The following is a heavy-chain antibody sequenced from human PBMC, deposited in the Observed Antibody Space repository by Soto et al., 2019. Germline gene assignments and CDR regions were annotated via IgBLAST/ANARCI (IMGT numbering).Heavy chain of an antibody. CDR2: INWNGGST. D-gene: IGHD3-10*01. V-gene: IGHV3-20*01. CDR1: GFTFDDYG. CDR3: ARGRNYYGSGSYQSNWFDS. Sequence: EVQLVESGGGAVRPGGPLRLSCAASGFTFDDYGMSWVRQAPGKGLEWVSGINWNGGSTGYADSVKGRFTISRDNAKNSLYLQMNSLRAEDTALYHCARGRNYYGSGSYQSNWFDSWGQGTLVTVSS. J-gene: IGHJ5*01.